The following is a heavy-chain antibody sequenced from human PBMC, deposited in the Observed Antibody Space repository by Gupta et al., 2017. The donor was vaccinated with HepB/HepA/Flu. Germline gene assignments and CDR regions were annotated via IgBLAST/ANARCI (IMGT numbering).Heavy chain of an antibody. J-gene: IGHJ3*01. CDR1: GFTFSSSG. Sequence: QVQLVESGGGVAQSGRSLRLSCAASGFTFSSSGMYWVRQAPGKGLEWVAAIWYDGSYKYYVDAVKGRFIISRDNSKNTVYLQMNSLRVEDTAVYYCARTQTGTSAFDFWGQGTMVAVSS. D-gene: IGHD1-7*01. CDR2: IWYDGSYK. CDR3: ARTQTGTSAFDF. V-gene: IGHV3-33*01.